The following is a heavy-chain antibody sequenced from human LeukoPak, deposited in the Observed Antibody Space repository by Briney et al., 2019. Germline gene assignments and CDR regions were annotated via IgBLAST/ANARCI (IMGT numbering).Heavy chain of an antibody. CDR2: ISAYNGNT. Sequence: ASVKVSCKASGYTFTSYGISWVRQAPGQGLEWMGWISAYNGNTNYAQKLQGRVTMTTDTSTSTAYMELRSLRSDDTAVYYCARDGTLRYFDWLLPNPESYYYYYMDVWGKGTTVTVSS. CDR3: ARDGTLRYFDWLLPNPESYYYYYMDV. CDR1: GYTFTSYG. D-gene: IGHD3-9*01. J-gene: IGHJ6*03. V-gene: IGHV1-18*01.